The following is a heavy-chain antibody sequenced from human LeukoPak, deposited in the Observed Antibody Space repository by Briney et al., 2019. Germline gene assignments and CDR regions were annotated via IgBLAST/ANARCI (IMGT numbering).Heavy chain of an antibody. J-gene: IGHJ4*02. V-gene: IGHV3-23*01. Sequence: GGSLRLSCAASGFTFSSCVMTWIRQTPGKGLEWVSSIIASGSMSYSADSVKGRFTISRDNSDNTLYLQMNSLGVEDTAVYYCAKEETFSSYYYERSGYPDFWGRGTLVTVSS. CDR2: IIASGSMS. CDR3: AKEETFSSYYYERSGYPDF. CDR1: GFTFSSCV. D-gene: IGHD3-22*01.